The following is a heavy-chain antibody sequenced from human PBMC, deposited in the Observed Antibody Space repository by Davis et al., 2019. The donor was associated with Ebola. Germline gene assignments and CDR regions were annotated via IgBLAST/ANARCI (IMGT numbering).Heavy chain of an antibody. CDR1: GGSISSYY. D-gene: IGHD6-19*01. CDR3: ARENTLGWYVY. V-gene: IGHV4-59*01. Sequence: SETLSLTCTVSGGSISSYYWSWIRQPPGKGLEWIGYIYYSGSTNYNPSLKSRVTISVDTSKNQFSLKLSSVTAADTAVYYCARENTLGWYVYWGQGTLVTVSS. CDR2: IYYSGST. J-gene: IGHJ4*02.